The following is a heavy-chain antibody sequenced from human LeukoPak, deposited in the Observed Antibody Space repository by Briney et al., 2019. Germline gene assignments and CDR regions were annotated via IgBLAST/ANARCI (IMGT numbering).Heavy chain of an antibody. V-gene: IGHV3-21*01. Sequence: GGSLRLSCAASGFTFSSYPMNWVRQAPGKGLEWVSSISTSNSYIYYADSVKGRFTISRDNAKNSLYLQMNSLRAEDTAVYYCARAPGHMGFFDYWGQGSLVTVSS. D-gene: IGHD2-21*01. CDR3: ARAPGHMGFFDY. J-gene: IGHJ4*02. CDR1: GFTFSSYP. CDR2: ISTSNSYI.